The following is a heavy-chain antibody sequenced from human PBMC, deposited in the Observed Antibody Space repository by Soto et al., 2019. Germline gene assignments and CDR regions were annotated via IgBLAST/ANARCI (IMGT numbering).Heavy chain of an antibody. J-gene: IGHJ4*02. CDR2: IFSDGST. CDR3: ARDPFQVFGY. V-gene: IGHV3-66*01. Sequence: SLRLSCAASGFTVSNNYMSWVRQAPGKGLEWISVIFSDGSTYYADSVKGRFTISRDNSENTLYLQINSLKAEDTAVYYCARDPFQVFGYWGQGTLVTVSS. CDR1: GFTVSNNY.